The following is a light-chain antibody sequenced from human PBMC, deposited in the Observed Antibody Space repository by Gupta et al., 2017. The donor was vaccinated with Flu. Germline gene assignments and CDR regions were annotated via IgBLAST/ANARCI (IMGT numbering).Light chain of an antibody. J-gene: IGLJ2*01. V-gene: IGLV2-23*03. CDR1: ARDFQLYNF. CDR3: GSYVGGASFVL. CDR2: EGD. Sequence: SSLTQPASVSVSPGQSITISCTGSARDFQLYNFVSWYQQHPGQTPNLLIYEGDRRPSGVPHRFSASNSGDTASLTSSGLQAEDEAEYYCGSYVGGASFVLFGGGTNLIVL.